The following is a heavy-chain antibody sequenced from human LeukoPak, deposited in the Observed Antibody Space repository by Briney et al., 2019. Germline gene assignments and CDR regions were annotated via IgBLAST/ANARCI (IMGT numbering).Heavy chain of an antibody. Sequence: GGSLRLSCAASGFTFSNYWMSWVRQAPGKGLEWVAIINQDGSEIYYVGSARGRFTVSRDNSKKSVFLQMNSLGVEDTAVYYCARDDLVVGRYDYGDSWGQGTLVTVSS. CDR1: GFTFSNYW. CDR3: ARDDLVVGRYDYGDS. CDR2: INQDGSEI. V-gene: IGHV3-7*01. D-gene: IGHD2-2*01. J-gene: IGHJ4*02.